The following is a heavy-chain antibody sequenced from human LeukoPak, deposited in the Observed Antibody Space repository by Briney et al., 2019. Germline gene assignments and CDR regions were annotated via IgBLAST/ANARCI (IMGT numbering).Heavy chain of an antibody. V-gene: IGHV4-61*09. J-gene: IGHJ5*02. D-gene: IGHD2-2*02. CDR3: AAQDTHGWFDP. CDR2: IYNIGTT. Sequence: SETLSLTCTVSGGSISSGSYYWSWIRQPAGKGLEWIGYIYNIGTTDYNPSFKSRVAMSVDTSKNQFSLKLTSVTVADTAVYYCAAQDTHGWFDPWGQGTPVIVSS. CDR1: GGSISSGSYY.